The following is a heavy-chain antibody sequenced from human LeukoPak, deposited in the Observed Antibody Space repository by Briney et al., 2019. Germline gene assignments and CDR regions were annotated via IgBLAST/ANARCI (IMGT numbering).Heavy chain of an antibody. CDR3: AKESRLSHVSGAFDI. J-gene: IGHJ3*02. V-gene: IGHV3-23*01. D-gene: IGHD6-25*01. CDR1: GFTFSSYA. CDR2: ITGSGGNT. Sequence: GGSLRLSCEVSGFTFSSYAMNWVRQAPGKGLEWVSGITGSGGNTYYADSVQGRFTISRDNSKNTLFLQMNSLRADDTAVYNCAKESRLSHVSGAFDIWGKGQWSPSLQ.